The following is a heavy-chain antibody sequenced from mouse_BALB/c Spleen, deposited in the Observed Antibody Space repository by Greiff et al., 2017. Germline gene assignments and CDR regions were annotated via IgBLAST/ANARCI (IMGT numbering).Heavy chain of an antibody. J-gene: IGHJ4*01. V-gene: IGHV1-80*01. CDR2: IYPGDGDT. CDR1: GYAFSSYW. D-gene: IGHD1-1*01. CDR3: ARGEGYYYGSAMDY. Sequence: VQRVESGAELVRPGSSVKISCKASGYAFSSYWMNWVKQRPGQGLEWIGQIYPGDGDTNYNGKFKGKATLTADKSSSTAYMQLSSLTSEDSAVYFCARGEGYYYGSAMDYWGQGTSVTVSS.